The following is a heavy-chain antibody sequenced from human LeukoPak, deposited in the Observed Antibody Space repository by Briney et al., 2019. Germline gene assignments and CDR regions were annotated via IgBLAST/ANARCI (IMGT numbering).Heavy chain of an antibody. CDR1: GGSISSGSYY. J-gene: IGHJ3*02. CDR3: AVFGVVIPDAYDI. Sequence: SETLSLTCTVSGGSISSGSYYWGWIRQPPGKGLEWIGSTYYRGSTYYNPSLRGRVTISIDTSKNQFSVKLNSVTAADTAVYYCAVFGVVIPDAYDIWGQGTMVTVSS. CDR2: TYYRGST. V-gene: IGHV4-39*07. D-gene: IGHD3-3*01.